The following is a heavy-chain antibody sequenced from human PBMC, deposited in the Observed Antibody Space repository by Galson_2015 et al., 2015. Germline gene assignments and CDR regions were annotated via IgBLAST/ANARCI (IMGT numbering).Heavy chain of an antibody. CDR3: ARSADFWSGYYTGVENWFDP. Sequence: SCKASGGTFSSYAISWVRQAPGQGLEWMGGIIPIFGTANYAQKFQGRVTITADEPTSTAYMELSSLRSEDTAVYYCARSADFWSGYYTGVENWFDPWGQGTLVTVSS. CDR1: GGTFSSYA. CDR2: IIPIFGTA. D-gene: IGHD3-3*01. J-gene: IGHJ5*02. V-gene: IGHV1-69*01.